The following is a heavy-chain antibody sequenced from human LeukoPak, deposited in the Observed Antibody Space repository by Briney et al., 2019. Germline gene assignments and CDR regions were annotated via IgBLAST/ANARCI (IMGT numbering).Heavy chain of an antibody. Sequence: PGGSLRLSCAASGFTVSRNYINWVRQAPGKGLEWVSVIYSGGDTYYADSVKGRFAISRDNSKNTLYLQMNSLRAEDTAVYYCARGAGGQFYFDYWGQGTLVTVSS. CDR3: ARGAGGQFYFDY. V-gene: IGHV3-53*01. J-gene: IGHJ4*02. CDR2: IYSGGDT. CDR1: GFTVSRNY.